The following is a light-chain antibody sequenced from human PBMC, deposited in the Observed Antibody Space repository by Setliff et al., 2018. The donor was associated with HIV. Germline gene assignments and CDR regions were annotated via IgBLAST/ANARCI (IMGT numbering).Light chain of an antibody. Sequence: QSALTQPRSVSGSPGQSFTIPCTGTSSDVGSYNYATWYQQHPGKVPKLMIYDVTRRPSGVPDRFSGARSGNTASLTISGLQAEDEADYYCSSFAGRLHVFGTGTKVTVL. J-gene: IGLJ1*01. CDR3: SSFAGRLHV. CDR2: DVT. V-gene: IGLV2-11*01. CDR1: SSDVGSYNY.